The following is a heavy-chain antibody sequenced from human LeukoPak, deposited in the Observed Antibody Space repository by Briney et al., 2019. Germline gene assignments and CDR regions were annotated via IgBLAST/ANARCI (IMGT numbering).Heavy chain of an antibody. D-gene: IGHD6-13*01. Sequence: SETLSLTCTVSGGSISSYYRSWIRQPAGKGLEWIGRIYTSGSTNYNPSLKSRVTMSVDTSKNQFSLKLSSVTAADTAVYYCARGGGEQQLVRRWFDPWGQGTLVTVSS. CDR2: IYTSGST. CDR3: ARGGGEQQLVRRWFDP. V-gene: IGHV4-4*07. J-gene: IGHJ5*02. CDR1: GGSISSYY.